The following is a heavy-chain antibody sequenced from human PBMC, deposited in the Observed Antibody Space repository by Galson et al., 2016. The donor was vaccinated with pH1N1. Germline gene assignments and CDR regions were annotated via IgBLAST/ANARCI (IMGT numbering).Heavy chain of an antibody. V-gene: IGHV4-30-2*01. CDR1: GGSISSGGYS. J-gene: IGHJ3*02. CDR3: VRADGDNDNDAFDI. D-gene: IGHD4-17*01. Sequence: LSLTCAVSGGSISSGGYSWTWIRQPPGEGLEWIGYIYHSGSTYYSPSLRSRVTISIDKSKNQFSLKLTSVTAADTAVYYCVRADGDNDNDAFDIWGQGTMVTVSS. CDR2: IYHSGST.